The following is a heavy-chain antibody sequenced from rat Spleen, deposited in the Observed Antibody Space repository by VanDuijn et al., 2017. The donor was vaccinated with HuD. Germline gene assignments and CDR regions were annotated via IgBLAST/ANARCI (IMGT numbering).Heavy chain of an antibody. V-gene: IGHV5-7*01. D-gene: IGHD1-11*01. Sequence: EMQLVESGGGLMQPGRSLKLSCAVSGFTFSDYYMAWVRQAPTKGLEWVATISYDGSNTYYRDSVKGRFIISRDNAKSTLYLQMDSLRSEDTAIYYCTRRGYLSNWYFDFWGPGTMVTVSS. J-gene: IGHJ1*01. CDR1: GFTFSDYY. CDR3: TRRGYLSNWYFDF. CDR2: ISYDGSNT.